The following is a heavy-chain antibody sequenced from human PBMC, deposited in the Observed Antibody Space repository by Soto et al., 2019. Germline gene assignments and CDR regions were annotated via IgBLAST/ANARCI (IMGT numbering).Heavy chain of an antibody. D-gene: IGHD3-3*01. CDR2: IYWDNDK. J-gene: IGHJ6*02. Sequence: GPTLVNPTQSLTLTCTFSGFSLSTSGVGVGWIRQPPGKALEWPALIYWDNDKRHSPSLKSRLTITKDTSKNQVVLTVTNMDPVDTATYYCSHFTTLYGLDVWGQGTTVTVSS. CDR3: SHFTTLYGLDV. CDR1: GFSLSTSGVG. V-gene: IGHV2-5*02.